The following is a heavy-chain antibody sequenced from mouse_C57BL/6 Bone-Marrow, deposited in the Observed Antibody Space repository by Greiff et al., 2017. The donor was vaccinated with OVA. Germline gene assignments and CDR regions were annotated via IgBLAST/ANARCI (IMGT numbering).Heavy chain of an antibody. J-gene: IGHJ4*01. V-gene: IGHV1-62-2*01. D-gene: IGHD2-5*01. Sequence: QVQLQQSGAELVKPGASVKLSCKASGYTFTEYTIHWVKQRSGQGLEWIGWFYPGSGSIKYNEKFKDKATLTADKSSSTVYMELSRLTSEDSAVYFCARHEDSYYSNDHYAMDYWGQGTSVTVSS. CDR2: FYPGSGSI. CDR1: GYTFTEYT. CDR3: ARHEDSYYSNDHYAMDY.